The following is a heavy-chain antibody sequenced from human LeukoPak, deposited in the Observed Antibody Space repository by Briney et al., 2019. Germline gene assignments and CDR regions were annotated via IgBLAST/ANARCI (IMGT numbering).Heavy chain of an antibody. D-gene: IGHD5-12*01. CDR3: ARDESYVATTYFDY. Sequence: GASVKVSCKASGGTFSRYAISWVRQAPGQGLEWMGRIIPILGIANYAQKFQGRVTITADKSTSTAYMELSSLRSEDTAVYYCARDESYVATTYFDYSGQGTLVTVSS. CDR1: GGTFSRYA. CDR2: IIPILGIA. J-gene: IGHJ4*02. V-gene: IGHV1-69*04.